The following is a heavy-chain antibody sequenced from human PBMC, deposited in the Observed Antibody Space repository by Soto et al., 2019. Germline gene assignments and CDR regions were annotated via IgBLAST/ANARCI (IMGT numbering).Heavy chain of an antibody. V-gene: IGHV3-48*02. J-gene: IGHJ4*02. D-gene: IGHD3-3*01. CDR3: ARGGRITLFGLIIL. CDR2: ISSGSDII. Sequence: PGGSLRLSCAASGFTFTAYGINWVRQAPGKGLEWISYISSGSDIIHYADSVKGRFTTSRDNAKNSVYLQVNNLRDEDTAVYYCARGGRITLFGLIILWGQGALVTVSS. CDR1: GFTFTAYG.